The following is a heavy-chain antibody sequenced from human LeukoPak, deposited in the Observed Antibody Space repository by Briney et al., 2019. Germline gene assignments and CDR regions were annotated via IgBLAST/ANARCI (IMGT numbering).Heavy chain of an antibody. CDR1: GFTFSSYS. Sequence: PGGSLRLSCAASGFTFSSYSMNWVRQAPGKGLEWISYISSSSTTIYYADSVKGRFTISRDSTRNSLYLQMNSLRAEDTAVYYCARDLKGYSSSGGVDYWGQGTLVTASS. V-gene: IGHV3-48*01. J-gene: IGHJ4*02. CDR2: ISSSSTTI. D-gene: IGHD6-13*01. CDR3: ARDLKGYSSSGGVDY.